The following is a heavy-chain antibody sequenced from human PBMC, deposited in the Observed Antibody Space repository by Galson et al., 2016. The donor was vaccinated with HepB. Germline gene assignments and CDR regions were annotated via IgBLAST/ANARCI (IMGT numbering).Heavy chain of an antibody. CDR3: GHSSGWTVDK. D-gene: IGHD6-19*01. Sequence: PALVKPTQTLTLTCTFSGFSLSTSEVGVQWIRQPPGKALEWLALIYWDDTTEYSPSLRSRLTITKDTSKNQVVLMMTNMDPVDTGTYYCGHSSGWTVDKWGHGTLVTVTS. J-gene: IGHJ4*01. CDR1: GFSLSTSEVG. CDR2: IYWDDTT. V-gene: IGHV2-5*02.